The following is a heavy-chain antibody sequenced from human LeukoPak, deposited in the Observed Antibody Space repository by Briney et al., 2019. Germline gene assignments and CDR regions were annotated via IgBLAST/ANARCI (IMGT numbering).Heavy chain of an antibody. V-gene: IGHV4-59*01. Sequence: SETLSLTCTVSGGSISSYYWSWIRQPPGKGLEWIGYIHYSGSTKYNPSLKSRVTISVDTSKNQFSLKLSSVTTAETAVYYCARGRPTYDSSGYYDYYFDYWGQGTLVTVSS. D-gene: IGHD3-22*01. CDR3: ARGRPTYDSSGYYDYYFDY. CDR2: IHYSGST. CDR1: GGSISSYY. J-gene: IGHJ4*02.